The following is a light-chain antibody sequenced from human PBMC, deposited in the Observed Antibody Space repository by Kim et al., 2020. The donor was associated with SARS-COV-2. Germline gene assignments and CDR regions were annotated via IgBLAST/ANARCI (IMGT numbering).Light chain of an antibody. CDR3: QQTYSTSRAFGGGIT. J-gene: IGKJ4*01. V-gene: IGKV1-39*01. Sequence: DIQVTQSPSSLSASVGDRVTFTCRASQPISSFLNWYQQKPGKTPKLLIYGASSLQSGVPSRFSASGSGTDFTLTISSLQPEDFATYYCQQTYSTSRAFGGGITFGGGTKVDIK. CDR2: GAS. CDR1: QPISSF.